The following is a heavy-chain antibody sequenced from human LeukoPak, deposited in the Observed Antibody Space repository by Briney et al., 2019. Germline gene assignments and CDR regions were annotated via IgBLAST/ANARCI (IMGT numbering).Heavy chain of an antibody. J-gene: IGHJ4*02. CDR1: GFTFRSYG. CDR3: AKDQWYYYDSSGYFFDY. CDR2: ISFDGSSK. D-gene: IGHD3-22*01. V-gene: IGHV3-30*18. Sequence: PGRSLRLSCAASGFTFRSYGIHWVRQAPGKGLEWVAVISFDGSSKYYADSVKGRFTISRDNSKNTLYLQMNSLRAEDTAVYYCAKDQWYYYDSSGYFFDYWGQGTLVTVSS.